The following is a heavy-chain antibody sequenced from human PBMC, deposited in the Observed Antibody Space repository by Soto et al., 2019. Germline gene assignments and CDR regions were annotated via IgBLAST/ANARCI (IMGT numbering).Heavy chain of an antibody. CDR2: IYSSGRA. D-gene: IGHD4-17*01. CDR3: ATMTKVIRGAFDI. J-gene: IGHJ3*02. Sequence: QVQLQESGPGLVKPSQTLSLTCTVSGGSISSGGYYWSWIRQHPGKGLEWIGSIYSSGRAYYNPSLKRRVTISVDTSKNQFSLKLSSVTAADTAVYYCATMTKVIRGAFDIWGQGTMVTVSS. CDR1: GGSISSGGYY. V-gene: IGHV4-31*03.